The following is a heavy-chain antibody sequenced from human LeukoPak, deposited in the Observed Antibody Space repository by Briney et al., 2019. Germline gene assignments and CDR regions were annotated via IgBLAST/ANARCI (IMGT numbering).Heavy chain of an antibody. CDR1: GDSISYFY. D-gene: IGHD3-22*01. CDR3: ARDSGYYGLAFDY. J-gene: IGHJ4*02. V-gene: IGHV3-11*04. Sequence: LSLTCSVSGDSISYFYWSWIRQAPGKGLEWVSHISSSSSTIYYADSVKGRFTISRDNAKNSLYLQMNSLRAEDTAVYYCARDSGYYGLAFDYWGQGTLVTVSS. CDR2: ISSSSSTI.